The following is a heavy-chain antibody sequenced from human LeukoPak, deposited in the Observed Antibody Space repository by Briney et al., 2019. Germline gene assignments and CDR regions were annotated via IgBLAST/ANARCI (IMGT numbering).Heavy chain of an antibody. J-gene: IGHJ4*02. Sequence: SETLSLTCAVSGGSISSSNWWSWARQPPGKGLEWIGEIYHSGSANYNPSLKSRVTISVDKSKNQFSLRLSSVTAADTAVYYCASAGHDGIGYKACWGQGTLVTVSS. D-gene: IGHD3-22*01. CDR1: GGSISSSNW. CDR3: ASAGHDGIGYKAC. V-gene: IGHV4-4*02. CDR2: IYHSGSA.